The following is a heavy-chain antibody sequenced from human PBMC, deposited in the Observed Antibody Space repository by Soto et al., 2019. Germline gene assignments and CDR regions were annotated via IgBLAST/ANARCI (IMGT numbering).Heavy chain of an antibody. D-gene: IGHD3-22*01. J-gene: IGHJ4*02. CDR2: IYYSGST. Sequence: QLQLQESGPGLVKPSETLSLTCTVSGGSISSSNYYWGWIRQPPGKGLEWIGSIYYSGSTYYNPSLKIRVTISVDTSKNQFSLKRSSVTAADTAVYYCARSRDYYDSSGYIYWGQGTLVAVSS. CDR3: ARSRDYYDSSGYIY. V-gene: IGHV4-39*01. CDR1: GGSISSSNYY.